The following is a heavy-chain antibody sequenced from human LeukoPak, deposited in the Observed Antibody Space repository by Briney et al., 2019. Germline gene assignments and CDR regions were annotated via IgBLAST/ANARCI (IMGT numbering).Heavy chain of an antibody. CDR1: GYTFSDNY. V-gene: IGHV1-2*02. CDR3: ARDLHHQTLDF. Sequence: GASVKVSCKASGYTFSDNYMYWVRQAPGQGLEWMGWINPKSGDTKYSQKFQGRVTITRDTSITTAYMELSRLRSDDTAIYYCARDLHHQTLDFWGQGTMVTVSS. CDR2: INPKSGDT. J-gene: IGHJ3*01.